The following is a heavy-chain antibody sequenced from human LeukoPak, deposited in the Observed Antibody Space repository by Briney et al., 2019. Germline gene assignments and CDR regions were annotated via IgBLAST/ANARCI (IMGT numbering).Heavy chain of an antibody. D-gene: IGHD4-17*01. CDR2: MNPNSGNT. CDR1: GYTFTSYD. CDR3: ARQDTVTNAFDI. V-gene: IGHV1-8*01. Sequence: ASVKVSCKASGYTFTSYDINWGRQATGQGLEWMGWMNPNSGNTGYAQKFQGRVTMTRNTSISTAYMELSSLRSEDTAVYYCARQDTVTNAFDIWGQGTMVTVSS. J-gene: IGHJ3*02.